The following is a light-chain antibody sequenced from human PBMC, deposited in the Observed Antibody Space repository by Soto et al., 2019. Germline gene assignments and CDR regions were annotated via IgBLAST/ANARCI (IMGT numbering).Light chain of an antibody. CDR3: QRYDKWPIT. J-gene: IGKJ5*01. Sequence: EIVMTQSPATLSVSPGERATLSCRASQSVSGLLAWYQQKPGQAPRLLVHAVSTRATGVPARFDGSGSGTDFTLTISSLQSEDFAVYYCQRYDKWPITFGQGTRLEIK. CDR1: QSVSGL. V-gene: IGKV3-15*01. CDR2: AVS.